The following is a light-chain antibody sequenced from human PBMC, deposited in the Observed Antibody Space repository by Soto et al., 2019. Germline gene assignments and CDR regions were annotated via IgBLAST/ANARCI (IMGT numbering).Light chain of an antibody. J-gene: IGKJ3*01. V-gene: IGKV3-20*01. CDR3: QQNGRSPT. CDR1: QYINTR. CDR2: QTS. Sequence: EIVLTQSPANLSSFPGDRVTLSCRASQYINTRLAWYQHRPRQAPRLLIYQTSIRAAGIPARFSASGSGSGTDFTLFISRLEPEDCGVYYCQQNGRSPTFGPGTKVDI.